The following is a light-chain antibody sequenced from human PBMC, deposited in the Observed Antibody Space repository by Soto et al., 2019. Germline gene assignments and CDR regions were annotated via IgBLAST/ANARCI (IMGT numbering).Light chain of an antibody. V-gene: IGKV3-15*01. CDR1: QSVNNN. CDR2: GAS. Sequence: EIILTQSPASLSVSPGERATLSCRASQSVNNNLAWYQQKRGQAPRLLISGASTRATGIPGRFRGSGSGTEFTLTLTSLQSEDFAVYFCQQYNNWTPDTFGQGTKLEIK. J-gene: IGKJ2*01. CDR3: QQYNNWTPDT.